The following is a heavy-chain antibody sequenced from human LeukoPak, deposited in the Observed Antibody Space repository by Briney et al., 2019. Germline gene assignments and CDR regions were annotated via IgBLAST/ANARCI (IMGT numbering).Heavy chain of an antibody. CDR2: INPNSGGT. D-gene: IGHD3-22*01. CDR1: GYTFTDYP. CDR3: ARNTYYYDNSAGTFDF. V-gene: IGHV1-2*02. J-gene: IGHJ4*02. Sequence: ASVKVSCKASGYTFTDYPMHWVRQAPGQGLEWMGWINPNSGGTNYAQKFRGRVTMTRDTSISTAYMELSGLRSDDTAVFYCARNTYYYDNSAGTFDFWGQGTLVTVSS.